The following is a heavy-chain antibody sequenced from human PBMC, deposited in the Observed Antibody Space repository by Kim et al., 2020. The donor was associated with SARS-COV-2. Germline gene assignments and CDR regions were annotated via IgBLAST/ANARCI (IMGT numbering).Heavy chain of an antibody. CDR2: IYRGGGT. CDR1: GGFDGDNY. V-gene: IGHV3-53*04. Sequence: GGSLRLSCVGTGGFDGDNYLGWVRQTPGKGLEWVSAIYRGGGTVYEDSVKGRFIMSSSTSKNTVYLQMSSLRPEDTAVYYCARAWGDYNVLTGFDREGYYFDCWGQGTPVTLSS. CDR3: ARAWGDYNVLTGFDREGYYFDC. D-gene: IGHD3-9*01. J-gene: IGHJ4*02.